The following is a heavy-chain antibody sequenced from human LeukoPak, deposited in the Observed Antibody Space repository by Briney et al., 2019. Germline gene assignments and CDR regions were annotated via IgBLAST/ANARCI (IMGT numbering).Heavy chain of an antibody. Sequence: ASVKVSCKASGYTFTSYYMHWVRXXPGQGLEWMGLINPSGGSTRYAQKFQGRVTMTRDTSTSTVYMELSSLRSEDTAVYYCARNPVTTKYFDYWGQGTLVTVSS. CDR2: INPSGGST. J-gene: IGHJ4*02. V-gene: IGHV1-46*01. CDR1: GYTFTSYY. D-gene: IGHD4-17*01. CDR3: ARNPVTTKYFDY.